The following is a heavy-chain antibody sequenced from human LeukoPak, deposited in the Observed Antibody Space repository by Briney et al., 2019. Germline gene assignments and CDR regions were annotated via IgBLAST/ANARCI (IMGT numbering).Heavy chain of an antibody. J-gene: IGHJ6*03. V-gene: IGHV3-30*02. D-gene: IGHD6-19*01. CDR1: GCTFSRYA. Sequence: PGGSLRLSCAASGCTFSRYAMHWVRQAPGKGLEWVAFIRYDGSNKYYADSVKGRFTISRDTSRNTLYLQMNSLRAVDTAVYYCAEDKVRDNGGWHGFYYYYYYMDVWGKGTTVTVSS. CDR2: IRYDGSNK. CDR3: AEDKVRDNGGWHGFYYYYYYMDV.